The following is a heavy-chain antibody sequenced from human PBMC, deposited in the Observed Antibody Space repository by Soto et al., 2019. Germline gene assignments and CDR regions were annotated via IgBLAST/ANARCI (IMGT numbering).Heavy chain of an antibody. D-gene: IGHD4-4*01. CDR3: ARGAVTNLYYYYYGMDV. V-gene: IGHV4-31*03. CDR2: FYNSGSV. Sequence: QVQLQESGPGLVKPSQTLSLTCSVSGGSISSVGYYWSWIRQHPGKGLEWVGYFYNSGSVFHNPSLKSRVTISVDTSKNQFSLQLISVTAADTAVYYCARGAVTNLYYYYYGMDVWGQGTTVTVSS. J-gene: IGHJ6*02. CDR1: GGSISSVGYY.